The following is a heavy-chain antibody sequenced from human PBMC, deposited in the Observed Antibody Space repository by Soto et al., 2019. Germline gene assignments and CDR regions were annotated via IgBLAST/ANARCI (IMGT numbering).Heavy chain of an antibody. J-gene: IGHJ1*01. CDR1: GFTFSSDG. CDR2: ISYEGSNK. CDR3: AKEGASGYYYGSFQH. V-gene: IGHV3-30*18. Sequence: QVQLGESGGGVGQPGRSLRLSCAASGFTFSSDGMHWVLQAPGKGLERVAVISYEGSNKSYADSVKGRFTISTDNSKNTLYLQMNSLRAEDKAVYYCAKEGASGYYYGSFQHWGQGTLVTVSS. D-gene: IGHD3-22*01.